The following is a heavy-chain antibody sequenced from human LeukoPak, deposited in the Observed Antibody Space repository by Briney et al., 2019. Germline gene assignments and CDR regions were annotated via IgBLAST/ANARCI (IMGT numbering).Heavy chain of an antibody. V-gene: IGHV4-34*01. J-gene: IGHJ4*02. CDR1: GGSFSGYY. Sequence: ASETLSLTCAVYGGSFSGYYWSWIRQPPGKGLEWIGEINHSGSTNYNPSLKSRVTISVDTSKNQFSLKLSSVTAADTAVYYCARGHQRGYSYGSVGYFDYWGQGTLVTVSS. CDR3: ARGHQRGYSYGSVGYFDY. CDR2: INHSGST. D-gene: IGHD5-18*01.